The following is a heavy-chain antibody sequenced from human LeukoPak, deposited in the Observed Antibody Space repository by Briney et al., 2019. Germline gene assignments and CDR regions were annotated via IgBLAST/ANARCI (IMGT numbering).Heavy chain of an antibody. D-gene: IGHD2-2*01. CDR2: IIPIFGTA. V-gene: IGHV1-69*13. Sequence: SVKVSCKASGGTFSSYAISWVRQAPGQGLEWMGGIIPIFGTANYAQKFQGRVTITADGSTSTAYMELSSLRSEDTAVYYCARGGEPAAMKSWFDPWGQGTLVTVSS. J-gene: IGHJ5*02. CDR1: GGTFSSYA. CDR3: ARGGEPAAMKSWFDP.